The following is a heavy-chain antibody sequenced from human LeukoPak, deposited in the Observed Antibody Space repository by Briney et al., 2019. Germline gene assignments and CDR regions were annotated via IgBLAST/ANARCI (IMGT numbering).Heavy chain of an antibody. CDR3: ARQYYAAQYGMDV. CDR2: INPSAGST. CDR1: GYIFSTYQ. J-gene: IGHJ6*02. V-gene: IGHV1-46*01. D-gene: IGHD3-3*01. Sequence: GASVKVSCKASGYIFSTYQMHWVRQAPGQGLEWMGKINPSAGSTTYAQKFQGRVSMTRDTSTSTVYMELSSLRSEDTAVYYCARQYYAAQYGMDVWGQGTTVTVSS.